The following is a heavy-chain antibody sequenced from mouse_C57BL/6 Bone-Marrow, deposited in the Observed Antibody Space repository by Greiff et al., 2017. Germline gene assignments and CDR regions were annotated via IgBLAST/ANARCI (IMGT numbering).Heavy chain of an antibody. J-gene: IGHJ4*01. D-gene: IGHD2-3*01. CDR3: ERGGLYDYYAMDY. CDR1: GYTFSSYA. Sequence: EVQLLQSGGGLVKPGASVKLSCEASGYTFSSYAMSWVRQSPGKSLEWVATISPGSGCTYYPDNVKGQYTISRDNAKNTLYLQMSHLKSEDTAMYYCERGGLYDYYAMDYWGQGTSVTVSS. V-gene: IGHV5-4*01. CDR2: ISPGSGCT.